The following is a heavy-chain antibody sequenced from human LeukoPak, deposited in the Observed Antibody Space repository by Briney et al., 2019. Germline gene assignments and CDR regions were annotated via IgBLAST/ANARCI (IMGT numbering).Heavy chain of an antibody. V-gene: IGHV3-21*01. J-gene: IGHJ4*02. CDR3: ARKGLRLLDWLSEYFFDY. CDR2: ISTSSSYI. Sequence: GGSLRLSCAASGFTFNRYNMNWVRQAPGKGLEWVSSISTSSSYIYYADSVRGRFTVSRDNAKSSLYLQMNSLRAEDTAVYYCARKGLRLLDWLSEYFFDYWGQGTLVTVSS. D-gene: IGHD3-3*01. CDR1: GFTFNRYN.